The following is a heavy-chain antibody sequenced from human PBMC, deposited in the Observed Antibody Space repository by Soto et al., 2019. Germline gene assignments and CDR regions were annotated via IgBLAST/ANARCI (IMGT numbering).Heavy chain of an antibody. Sequence: SETLSHTCDISGDSVRSGYWDWIRQTPGKGLEWIGTVHHSGNAYYNPSLKSRVTISVDTSKNQFSLKLNSLTAADTAVYYCARGPPWSRAEYFQHWGQGSLVTVSS. CDR3: ARGPPWSRAEYFQH. J-gene: IGHJ1*01. CDR2: VHHSGNA. D-gene: IGHD1-1*01. V-gene: IGHV4-38-2*01. CDR1: GDSVRSGY.